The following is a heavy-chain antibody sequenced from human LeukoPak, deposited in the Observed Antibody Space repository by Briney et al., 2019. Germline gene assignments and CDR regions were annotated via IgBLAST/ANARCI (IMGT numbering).Heavy chain of an antibody. CDR2: IIPIFGTA. D-gene: IGHD3-22*01. CDR1: GGTFSSYA. Sequence: AVTVSCKASGGTFSSYAISWVRQAPGQGLEWMGGIIPIFGTANYVQKFQGRVTITTDESTSTAYMELSSLRSEDTAVYYCARDGGYYYDSSGYAAFDIWGQGTMVTVSS. CDR3: ARDGGYYYDSSGYAAFDI. V-gene: IGHV1-69*05. J-gene: IGHJ3*02.